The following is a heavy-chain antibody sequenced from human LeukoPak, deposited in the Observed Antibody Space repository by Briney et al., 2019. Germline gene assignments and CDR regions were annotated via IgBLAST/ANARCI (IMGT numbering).Heavy chain of an antibody. CDR1: GFTFDSYW. CDR2: IKQDGSEK. J-gene: IGHJ2*01. V-gene: IGHV3-7*04. Sequence: GGSLRLSCAASGFTFDSYWMSWVRPAPGKGLEWVANIKQDGSEKYYVDSVKGRFTISRDNAENSLYLQMNSLRAEDTAVYYCARDKDSWYFDLWGRGTLVTVSS. CDR3: ARDKDSWYFDL. D-gene: IGHD3/OR15-3a*01.